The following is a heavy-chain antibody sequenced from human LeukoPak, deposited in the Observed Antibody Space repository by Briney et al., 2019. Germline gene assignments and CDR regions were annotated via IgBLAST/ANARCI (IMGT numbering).Heavy chain of an antibody. D-gene: IGHD6-13*01. CDR3: ARDQDSSSWYDYYYYGMDV. CDR2: IKQDGSEK. CDR1: GLTFSSYW. J-gene: IGHJ6*02. Sequence: PGGSLRLSCAASGLTFSSYWMSWVRQAPGKGLEWVANIKQDGSEKYYVDSVKGRFTISRDNAKNSLYLQMNSLRAEDTAVYYCARDQDSSSWYDYYYYGMDVWGQGTTVTVSS. V-gene: IGHV3-7*03.